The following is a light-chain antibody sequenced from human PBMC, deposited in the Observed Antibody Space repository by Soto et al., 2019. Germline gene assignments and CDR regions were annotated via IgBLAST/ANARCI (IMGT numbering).Light chain of an antibody. CDR1: SSDIGGYNF. Sequence: QSVLTQPASVSGSPGQSITISCTGTSSDIGGYNFVSWYQQHPGKAPKLMIYEVTNRPSGVSYRFSGSKSGNTASLTISGLQAEDEAHYYCSSYTISSTWVFGGGTKLTVL. J-gene: IGLJ3*02. CDR3: SSYTISSTWV. V-gene: IGLV2-14*01. CDR2: EVT.